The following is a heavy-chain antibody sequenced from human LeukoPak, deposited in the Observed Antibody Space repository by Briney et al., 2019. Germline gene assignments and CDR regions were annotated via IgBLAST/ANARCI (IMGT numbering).Heavy chain of an antibody. Sequence: ASVKVSCKASGYTFTSYDINWVRQATGQGLEWMGWMNPNSGNTGYAQKFQGGVTMTRNTSISTAYMELSSLRSEDTAVYYCARSPAVAGTGNDYWGQGTLVTVSS. V-gene: IGHV1-8*02. J-gene: IGHJ4*02. D-gene: IGHD6-19*01. CDR3: ARSPAVAGTGNDY. CDR1: GYTFTSYD. CDR2: MNPNSGNT.